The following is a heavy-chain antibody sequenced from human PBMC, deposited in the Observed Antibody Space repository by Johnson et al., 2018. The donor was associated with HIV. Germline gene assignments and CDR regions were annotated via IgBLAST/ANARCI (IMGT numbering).Heavy chain of an antibody. J-gene: IGHJ3*02. Sequence: EVQLVESGGGFVQSGGSLRLSCAASGFTFSNHWMHWVRQAPGKGLVWVSRINSDGSSRNYADSVKGRFTISRDDSKNTLFLQMSTLKTDDTAVYYCTTAIVIDAFDIWGQGTMVTVSS. D-gene: IGHD3-16*02. CDR1: GFTFSNHW. CDR3: TTAIVIDAFDI. CDR2: INSDGSSR. V-gene: IGHV3-74*01.